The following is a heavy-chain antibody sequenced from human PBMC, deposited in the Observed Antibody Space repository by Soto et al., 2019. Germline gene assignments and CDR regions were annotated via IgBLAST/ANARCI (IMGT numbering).Heavy chain of an antibody. V-gene: IGHV1-69*13. D-gene: IGHD3-22*01. J-gene: IGHJ4*02. CDR2: IIPIFGTA. CDR3: AREGHYYDSSGYSRFDY. Sequence: SVKVSCKASGGTFSSYAISWVRQAPGQGLEWMGGIIPIFGTANYAQKFQGRVTITADESTSTAYMELSSLRSEDTAVYYCAREGHYYDSSGYSRFDYWGQGTLVTVSS. CDR1: GGTFSSYA.